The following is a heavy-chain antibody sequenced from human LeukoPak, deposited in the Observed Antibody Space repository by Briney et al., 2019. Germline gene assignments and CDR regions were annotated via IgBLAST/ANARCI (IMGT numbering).Heavy chain of an antibody. V-gene: IGHV4-38-2*02. J-gene: IGHJ6*03. CDR1: GYPITSFHY. CDR2: FSHSGTT. D-gene: IGHD2-2*01. Sequence: SETLSLTCAVSGYPITSFHYWGWIRQPPGKGLEWIGSFSHSGTTHYNPSLKSRVTILVDTSKNQFSLNLSSVTAADTAVYYCAREDCSSSSCQYYYYYMDVWGKGTTVTVSS. CDR3: AREDCSSSSCQYYYYYMDV.